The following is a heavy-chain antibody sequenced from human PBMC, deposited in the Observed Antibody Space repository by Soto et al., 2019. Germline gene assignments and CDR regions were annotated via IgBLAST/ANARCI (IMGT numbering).Heavy chain of an antibody. J-gene: IGHJ5*02. CDR3: ARVDTAMVRARSWFDP. Sequence: ASVKVSCKASGYTFTSYGISWVRQAPGQGLEWMGWISAYNGDTNYAQKLQGRVTMTTDTSTSTAYMELRSLRSDDTAVYYCARVDTAMVRARSWFDPWGQGTLVTVSS. D-gene: IGHD5-18*01. CDR1: GYTFTSYG. CDR2: ISAYNGDT. V-gene: IGHV1-18*04.